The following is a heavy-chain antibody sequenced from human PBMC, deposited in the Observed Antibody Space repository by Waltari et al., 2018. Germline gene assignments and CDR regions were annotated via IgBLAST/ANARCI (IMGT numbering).Heavy chain of an antibody. CDR1: GFSLSTSGMC. D-gene: IGHD4-4*01. CDR2: INHSGST. Sequence: ESGPALVKPTQTLTLTCTFSGFSLSTSGMCVSWIRQPPGKALEWIGEINHSGSTNYNPALKSRVTISVDTSKNQFSLKLSCVTAADTAVYYCARGLTVGLPVDYWGQGTLVTVSS. J-gene: IGHJ4*02. V-gene: IGHV4-30-2*01. CDR3: ARGLTVGLPVDY.